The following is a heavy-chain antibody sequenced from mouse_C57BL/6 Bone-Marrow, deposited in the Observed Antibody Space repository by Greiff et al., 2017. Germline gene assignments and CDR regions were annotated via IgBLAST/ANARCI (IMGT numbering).Heavy chain of an antibody. CDR3: ARSGYYGSSYVLAWFAY. CDR2: IYPGSGTT. J-gene: IGHJ3*01. Sequence: VQLQQSGAELVRPGASVKLSCKASGYTFTDYYINWVKQRPGQGLEWIARIYPGSGTTYYNEKFKGKATLTAEKSSSTAYMQLSSLTSEDSAVYFCARSGYYGSSYVLAWFAYWGQGTLVTVSA. V-gene: IGHV1-76*01. CDR1: GYTFTDYY. D-gene: IGHD1-1*01.